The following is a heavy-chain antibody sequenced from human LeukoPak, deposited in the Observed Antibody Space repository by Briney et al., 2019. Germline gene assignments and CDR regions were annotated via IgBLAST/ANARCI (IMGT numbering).Heavy chain of an antibody. V-gene: IGHV4-34*01. CDR1: GGSFSGYY. D-gene: IGHD4-23*01. CDR3: ARAGGRRAAFDI. CDR2: INHSGST. J-gene: IGHJ3*02. Sequence: PSETLSLTCAVYGGSFSGYYWSWIRQPPGKGLEWIGEINHSGSTNYNPSLKSRVTISVDTSKNQFSLKLSSVTAADTAVYYCARAGGRRAAFDIWGQGTMVTVSS.